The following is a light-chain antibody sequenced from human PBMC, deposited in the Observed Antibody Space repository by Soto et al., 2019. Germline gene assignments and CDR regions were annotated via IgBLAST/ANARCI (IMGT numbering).Light chain of an antibody. J-gene: IGKJ4*01. Sequence: ELVMTQSPATLSVSPGERATLSCRASQNVRSNLAWYQQKPGQAPRLLIYGASTRATGVPARVSGSGSGTEFTLTISSLQSEDGAVYDGQQYTDWPLTFGGGTKVDI. CDR2: GAS. V-gene: IGKV3-15*01. CDR3: QQYTDWPLT. CDR1: QNVRSN.